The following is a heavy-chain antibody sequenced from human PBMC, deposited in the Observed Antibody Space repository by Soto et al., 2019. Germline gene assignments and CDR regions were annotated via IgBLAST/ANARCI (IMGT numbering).Heavy chain of an antibody. CDR1: GGPFSGYY. D-gene: IGHD2-8*01. Sequence: QVQLQQWGAGLSKPSETLSLTCAVYGGPFSGYYWTWLRQPPGKGLEWIGEINHRGNTNYNPSLQSRVTISVDTSNNQFSLKLTSVTAADTAVYYCARQEVPQWFTKGYYGMDVWDQGTTVTVSS. J-gene: IGHJ6*02. V-gene: IGHV4-34*01. CDR3: ARQEVPQWFTKGYYGMDV. CDR2: INHRGNT.